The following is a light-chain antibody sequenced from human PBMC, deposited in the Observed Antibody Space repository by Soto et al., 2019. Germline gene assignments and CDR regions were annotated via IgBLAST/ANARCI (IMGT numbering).Light chain of an antibody. J-gene: IGLJ1*01. Sequence: QSVLTQPPSASGTPGQRVTISCSGSSSNIGSNTVNWYQQLPGTAPKHLIFSNNQRPSGVPDRFSGSKSGTSASLAISGLQPEDEADYYCSSYAVTNIFVFGTGTKLTVL. V-gene: IGLV1-44*01. CDR3: SSYAVTNIFV. CDR1: SSNIGSNT. CDR2: SNN.